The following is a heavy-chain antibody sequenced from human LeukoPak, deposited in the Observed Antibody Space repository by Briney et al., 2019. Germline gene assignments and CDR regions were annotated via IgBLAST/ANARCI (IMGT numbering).Heavy chain of an antibody. CDR1: GYTFTGYY. V-gene: IGHV1-2*02. CDR2: INPNSGGT. CDR3: ARGGYCRSGNCFILAAEFDY. D-gene: IGHD2-15*01. J-gene: IGHJ4*02. Sequence: ASVKVSCTASGYTFTGYYMHWVRQAPGQGLEWMGWINPNSGGTDYAQKFQGRVTMTRDTSINTAYMELKWLGSDDTAVYYCARGGYCRSGNCFILAAEFDYWGQGTLVTVSS.